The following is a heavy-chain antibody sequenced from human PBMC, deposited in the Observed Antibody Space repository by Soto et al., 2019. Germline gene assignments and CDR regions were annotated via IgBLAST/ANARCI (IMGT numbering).Heavy chain of an antibody. CDR2: INPKSGGT. Sequence: GASVKVSCKASGYSFTDYHIHWVRQAPGQGLEWLGRINPKSGGTSTAQKFQGWVTMTTDTSISTASMELTRLTSDDTAIYYCARGGQECSNSVCGYIYDGMDVWGQGTTVTVSS. CDR3: ARGGQECSNSVCGYIYDGMDV. D-gene: IGHD5-12*01. V-gene: IGHV1-2*04. J-gene: IGHJ6*02. CDR1: GYSFTDYH.